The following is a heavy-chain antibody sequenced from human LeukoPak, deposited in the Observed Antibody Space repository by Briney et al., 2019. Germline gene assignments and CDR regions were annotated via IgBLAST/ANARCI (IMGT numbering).Heavy chain of an antibody. CDR2: MYYSGST. D-gene: IGHD2-21*02. CDR1: GGSMSVYF. V-gene: IGHV4-59*12. Sequence: SETLSLTCTVSGGSMSVYFWTWIRQPPGKGLEWIGYMYYSGSTDYNPSLKSRVTISVDTSKNQFSLKLSSVTAADTAVYYCARAYCGGDCQKAWFDPWGQGTLVTVSS. CDR3: ARAYCGGDCQKAWFDP. J-gene: IGHJ5*02.